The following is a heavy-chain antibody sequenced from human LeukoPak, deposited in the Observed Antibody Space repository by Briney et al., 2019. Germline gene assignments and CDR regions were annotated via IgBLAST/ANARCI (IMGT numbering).Heavy chain of an antibody. V-gene: IGHV3-23*01. CDR1: GFAFSNYA. CDR3: AKDQQLVPKNWFDP. Sequence: QSGGSLRLSCAASGFAFSNYAMSWVRQGPGKGLEWVSAISASGGNTYYADSVKGRFTISRDNSKNTLYLQMNSLRAEDTAVYYCAKDQQLVPKNWFDPWGQGTLVTVSS. CDR2: ISASGGNT. J-gene: IGHJ5*02. D-gene: IGHD6-13*01.